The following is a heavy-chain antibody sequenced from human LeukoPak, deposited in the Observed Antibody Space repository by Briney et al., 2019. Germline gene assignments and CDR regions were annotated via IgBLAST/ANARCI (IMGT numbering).Heavy chain of an antibody. Sequence: GGSLRLSCAASGFTVRSIYMTWVRQAPGKGLEWVSSFYSGGSSYYADSVKGRFTISRDNSKNTLYLQMNSLRAEDTAVYYCAKGLGSSGYYYSPFDSWGQGTLVTVSS. J-gene: IGHJ4*02. CDR2: FYSGGSS. CDR3: AKGLGSSGYYYSPFDS. V-gene: IGHV3-53*01. D-gene: IGHD3-22*01. CDR1: GFTVRSIY.